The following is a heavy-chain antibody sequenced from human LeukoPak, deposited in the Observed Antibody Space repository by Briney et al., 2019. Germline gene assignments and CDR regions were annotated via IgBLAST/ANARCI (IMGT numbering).Heavy chain of an antibody. V-gene: IGHV3-30*04. D-gene: IGHD3-10*01. J-gene: IGHJ4*02. CDR2: MSYDGRNK. CDR3: ARELAGHYYGSGSSFDY. Sequence: GGSLRLSCEASGFIFSNYAMHWVRQAPGKGLEWAAVMSYDGRNKYYADSVKGRFTISRDDSKNTLYLQMNGLRTEDTAVYYCARELAGHYYGSGSSFDYWGQGTLVTVSS. CDR1: GFIFSNYA.